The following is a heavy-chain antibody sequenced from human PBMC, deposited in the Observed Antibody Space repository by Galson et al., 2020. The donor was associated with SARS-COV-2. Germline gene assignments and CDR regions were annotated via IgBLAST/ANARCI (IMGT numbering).Heavy chain of an antibody. Sequence: SETLSLTCTVSGGSVSSYYWSWIRQPPGKALEWIAYIYYSGITSTNSNPSLKSRVTISVDTSYTQFSLKLSSVTAADTAVYYCARRGRGGGVHFDIWGQGTMLTVSS. CDR1: GGSVSSYY. J-gene: IGHJ3*02. CDR3: ARRGRGGGVHFDI. D-gene: IGHD2-8*02. V-gene: IGHV4-59*08. CDR2: IYYSGITST.